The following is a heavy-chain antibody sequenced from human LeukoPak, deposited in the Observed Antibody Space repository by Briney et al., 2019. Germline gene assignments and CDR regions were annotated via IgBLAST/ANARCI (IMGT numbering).Heavy chain of an antibody. Sequence: KPGTSLRLSCAASGFTFSTYGMHWVRQAPGKGLEWVSSISSSSSYIYYADSVKGRFTISRDNAKNTLYLQMNSLRAEDTAVYYCARPYYYDSSRVDYWGQGTLVTVSS. J-gene: IGHJ4*02. CDR2: ISSSSSYI. CDR1: GFTFSTYG. V-gene: IGHV3-21*01. CDR3: ARPYYYDSSRVDY. D-gene: IGHD3-22*01.